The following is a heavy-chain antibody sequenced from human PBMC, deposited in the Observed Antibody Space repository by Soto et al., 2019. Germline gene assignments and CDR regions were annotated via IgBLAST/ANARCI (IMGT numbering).Heavy chain of an antibody. Sequence: EVQLVESGGGLVQPGGSLRLSCAASGFTFSSYCMHWVRQAPGKGLVWVSRINTDGRSTNYADSVKGRFTISRDNAKNTLYLQMNSLRAEDTAVYDCARETRGYWSGGSCYPYYYYYGMDVWGQGTTVTVSS. CDR3: ARETRGYWSGGSCYPYYYYYGMDV. CDR1: GFTFSSYC. D-gene: IGHD2-15*01. CDR2: INTDGRST. V-gene: IGHV3-74*01. J-gene: IGHJ6*02.